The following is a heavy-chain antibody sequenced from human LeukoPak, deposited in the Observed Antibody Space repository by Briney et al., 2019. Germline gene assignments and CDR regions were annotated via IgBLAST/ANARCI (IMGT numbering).Heavy chain of an antibody. CDR3: ANSPYPQSLFFDI. Sequence: GRSLRLSCAASGFTFSSYAMHWVRQAPGKGLEWVAVISYDGSNKYYADSVKGRYTISRDNSKNTLYLQMNSLRAEDTAVYYCANSPYPQSLFFDIWGQGTMVTVSS. V-gene: IGHV3-30-3*01. D-gene: IGHD2-21*01. CDR1: GFTFSSYA. J-gene: IGHJ3*02. CDR2: ISYDGSNK.